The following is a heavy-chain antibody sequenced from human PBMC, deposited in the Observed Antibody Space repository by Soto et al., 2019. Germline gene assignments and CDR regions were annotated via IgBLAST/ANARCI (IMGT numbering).Heavy chain of an antibody. V-gene: IGHV4-4*02. D-gene: IGHD6-6*01. CDR2: IYYSGST. J-gene: IGHJ4*02. CDR1: GGSISSGYW. Sequence: SETLSLTCAVSGGSISSGYWWSWVRQSPGKGLEWIGEIYYSGSTNYNPSLKSRVTISVDKSKNQFSLKVSSVTTADTAMYYCAGFRSSRSGFDYWGQGTLVTVYS. CDR3: AGFRSSRSGFDY.